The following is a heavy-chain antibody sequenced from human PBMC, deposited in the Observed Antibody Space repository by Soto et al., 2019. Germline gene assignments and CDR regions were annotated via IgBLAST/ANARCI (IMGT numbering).Heavy chain of an antibody. CDR3: AGASGYFDY. V-gene: IGHV3-30-3*01. J-gene: IGHJ4*02. CDR1: GFTFNNYA. CDR2: ISYDGDTK. D-gene: IGHD3-22*01. Sequence: QVPLVESGGGVVQPGRSLRLSCAASGFTFNNYAMHWVRQAPGKGREWVAGISYDGDTKYSVDSVEGRFTSSRDVSKYAVYLHMNSLRPDDTAVYYCAGASGYFDYWGQGTLVTVSA.